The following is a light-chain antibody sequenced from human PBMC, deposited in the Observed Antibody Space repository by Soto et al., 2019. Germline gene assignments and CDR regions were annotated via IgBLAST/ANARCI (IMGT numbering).Light chain of an antibody. CDR3: CSYAGSYTWV. J-gene: IGLJ3*02. V-gene: IGLV2-11*01. CDR1: SSDVGGYNY. CDR2: DVS. Sequence: QSALTQPRSVSGSPGQSVTISCTGTSSDVGGYNYVSWYQQHPGKAPILMIYDVSKRPSGVPDRFSGSKSGNTASLTISGLQAEDEADYYCCSYAGSYTWVFGGGTKVTVL.